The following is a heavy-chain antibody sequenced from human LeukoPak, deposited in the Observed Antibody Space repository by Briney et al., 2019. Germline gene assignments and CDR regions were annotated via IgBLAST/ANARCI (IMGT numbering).Heavy chain of an antibody. D-gene: IGHD6-19*01. J-gene: IGHJ4*02. CDR2: IYYTGST. V-gene: IGHV4-39*01. CDR1: VGSINSSSYY. CDR3: ARLYGSGFDY. Sequence: SETLSLTCAVSVGSINSSSYYWYWIRQSPEKGLEWIGSIYYTGSTYCNPSLKSRVTISVDTSKNQFSLKLSYVTAADTAVYYCARLYGSGFDYWGQGTLVTVSS.